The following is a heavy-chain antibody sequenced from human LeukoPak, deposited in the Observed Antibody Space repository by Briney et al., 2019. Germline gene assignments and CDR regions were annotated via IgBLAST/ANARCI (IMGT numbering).Heavy chain of an antibody. D-gene: IGHD3-10*01. CDR1: GFTFSSYG. J-gene: IGHJ4*02. Sequence: GGSLRLSCAASGFTFSSYGMHWVRQAPGKGLEWVAFIRYDGSNKYYADSVKGRFTISRDNSKNTLDLQMNSLRAEDTAVYYCAKERGIISEYWGQGTLVTVSS. V-gene: IGHV3-30*02. CDR2: IRYDGSNK. CDR3: AKERGIISEY.